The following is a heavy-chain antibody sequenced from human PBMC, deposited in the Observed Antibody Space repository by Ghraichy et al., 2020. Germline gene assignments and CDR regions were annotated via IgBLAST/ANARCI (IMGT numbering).Heavy chain of an antibody. CDR3: ARGGITSFDF. V-gene: IGHV3-74*01. CDR2: INEDGGNSI. Sequence: AGSLRLSCAASGFTFSSYWMHWVRQAPGKGLVWVSRINEDGGNSITYADSVKGRFTVSRDNGKNTLYLQMNSLRAEDTAVYYCARGGITSFDFWGQGTVVTVSS. D-gene: IGHD1-26*01. CDR1: GFTFSSYW. J-gene: IGHJ3*01.